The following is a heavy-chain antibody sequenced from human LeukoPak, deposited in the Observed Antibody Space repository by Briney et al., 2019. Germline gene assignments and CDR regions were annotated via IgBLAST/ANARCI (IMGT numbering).Heavy chain of an antibody. V-gene: IGHV4-34*01. CDR2: INHSVST. D-gene: IGHD3-10*01. CDR1: RGSLSGYY. Sequence: SETLSLTCAVYRGSLSGYYWSWIRQPPGKGLGWIGEINHSVSTNYNPTTKSRVIIAVDTSKNQSTLKLSSVTAADTAVYYCARGNYYGSGPRYGMDVWGKGTTVTVSS. CDR3: ARGNYYGSGPRYGMDV. J-gene: IGHJ6*04.